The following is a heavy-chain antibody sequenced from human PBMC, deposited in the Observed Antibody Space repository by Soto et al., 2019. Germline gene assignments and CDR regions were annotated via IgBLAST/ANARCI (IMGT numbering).Heavy chain of an antibody. Sequence: EVQVLESGGGLVQPGGSLRLSCAASGFTFSSYAMSWVRQAPGKGLEWVSSISGSGCGTYYADSGKGRFPFSRDNSKNTLYLQMNSLRAEDTAVYYCAKFGMATTKRSPPYYIDYWGQGALVTVSS. CDR3: AKFGMATTKRSPPYYIDY. CDR2: ISGSGCGT. D-gene: IGHD1-1*01. CDR1: GFTFSSYA. V-gene: IGHV3-23*01. J-gene: IGHJ4*02.